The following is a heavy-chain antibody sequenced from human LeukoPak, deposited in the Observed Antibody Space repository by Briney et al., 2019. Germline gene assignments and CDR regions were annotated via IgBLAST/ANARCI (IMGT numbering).Heavy chain of an antibody. CDR1: GGSFSGYY. Sequence: SETLSLTCAVYGGSFSGYYWSWIRQPPGKGLEWIGEINHSGSTNYNPSLKSRVTISIDTSKNQFSLKLSSVTAADTAVYYCATIPYYYDSSGYPWGQGTLVTVSS. CDR3: ATIPYYYDSSGYP. CDR2: INHSGST. J-gene: IGHJ5*02. V-gene: IGHV4-34*01. D-gene: IGHD3-22*01.